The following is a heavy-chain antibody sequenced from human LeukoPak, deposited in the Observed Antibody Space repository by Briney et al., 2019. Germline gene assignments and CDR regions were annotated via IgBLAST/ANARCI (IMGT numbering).Heavy chain of an antibody. CDR3: AKAFSSAYDYGPTDS. J-gene: IGHJ5*02. Sequence: GGSLRLSCAASGFTFTSYAMSWVRQAPGKGLEWVSPINKSGGITYYADSVKGRFTISRDNSKNTLYLQMDSPGAEDTAVYYCAKAFSSAYDYGPTDSWGQGTLVTVSS. D-gene: IGHD4/OR15-4a*01. CDR2: INKSGGIT. CDR1: GFTFTSYA. V-gene: IGHV3-23*01.